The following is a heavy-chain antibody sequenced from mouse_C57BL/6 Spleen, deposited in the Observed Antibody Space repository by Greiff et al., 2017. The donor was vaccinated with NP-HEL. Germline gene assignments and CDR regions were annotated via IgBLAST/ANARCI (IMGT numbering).Heavy chain of an antibody. CDR3: ARHGNYYGSSPYAMDY. D-gene: IGHD1-1*01. V-gene: IGHV2-6-1*01. J-gene: IGHJ4*01. CDR1: GFSLTSYG. CDR2: IWSDGST. Sequence: VKLVESGPGLVAPSQSLSITCTVSGFSLTSYGVHWVRQPPGKGLEWLVVIWSDGSTTYNSALKSRLSISKDNSKSQVFLKMNSLQTDDTAMYYCARHGNYYGSSPYAMDYWGQGTSVTVPS.